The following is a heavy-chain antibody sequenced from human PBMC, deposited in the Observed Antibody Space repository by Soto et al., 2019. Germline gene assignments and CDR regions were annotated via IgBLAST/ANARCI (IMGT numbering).Heavy chain of an antibody. CDR3: ARGYCSGGNCYSGMDV. V-gene: IGHV1-69*13. CDR1: GGTFSTHA. CDR2: IIPISGTT. J-gene: IGHJ6*02. D-gene: IGHD2-15*01. Sequence: SVKVSCKASGGTFSTHAIIWVRQAPGHGLEWMGGIIPISGTTYYTQKLQGRVTITADEPTSTAFMELSSLKSEDTAVFYRARGYCSGGNCYSGMDVWGQGTMVTVSS.